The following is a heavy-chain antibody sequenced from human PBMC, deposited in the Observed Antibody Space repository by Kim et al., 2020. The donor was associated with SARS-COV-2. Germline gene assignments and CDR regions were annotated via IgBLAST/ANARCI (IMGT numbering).Heavy chain of an antibody. D-gene: IGHD5-18*01. Sequence: SNTNYADYVKGRFTISRDNAKNTVYLQMHSLTVEDTAVYYCARGYTAMDLWGQGTLVTVSS. CDR2: SNT. J-gene: IGHJ4*02. V-gene: IGHV3-74*01. CDR3: ARGYTAMDL.